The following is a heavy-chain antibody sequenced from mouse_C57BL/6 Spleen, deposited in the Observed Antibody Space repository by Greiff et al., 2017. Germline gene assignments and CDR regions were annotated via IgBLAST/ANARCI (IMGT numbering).Heavy chain of an antibody. D-gene: IGHD4-1*01. V-gene: IGHV1-15*01. CDR3: TDWDGWYFDV. CDR1: GYTFTDYE. Sequence: VQLQQSGAELVKPGASVKLSCKASGYTFTDYEMHWVKQTPVHGLEWIGAIDPETGGTAYNQKFKGKAILTADKSSSTAYMELRSLTSEDSAVYYCTDWDGWYFDVWGTGTTVTVSS. J-gene: IGHJ1*03. CDR2: IDPETGGT.